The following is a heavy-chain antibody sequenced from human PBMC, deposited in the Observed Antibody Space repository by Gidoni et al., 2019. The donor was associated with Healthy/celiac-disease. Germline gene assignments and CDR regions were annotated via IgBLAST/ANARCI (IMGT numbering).Heavy chain of an antibody. J-gene: IGHJ6*02. V-gene: IGHV3-66*01. D-gene: IGHD6-13*01. CDR3: ARVRIAAAGTTLNFYYYYGMDV. CDR1: GFTVSSNY. Sequence: EVQLVESGGGLVQPGGSLRLSCAASGFTVSSNYMSWVRQAPGKGLEWVSVIYSGGSTYYADSVKGRFTISRDNSKNTLYLQMNSLRAEDTAVYYCARVRIAAAGTTLNFYYYYGMDVWGQGTTVTVSS. CDR2: IYSGGST.